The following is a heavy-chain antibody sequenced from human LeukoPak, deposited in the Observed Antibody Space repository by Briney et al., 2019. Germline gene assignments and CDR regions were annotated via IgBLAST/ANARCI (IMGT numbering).Heavy chain of an antibody. CDR2: ISYDGSNK. Sequence: PGGSLRLSCAASGFTFSSYAMHWVRQAPGKGLEWVAVISYDGSNKYYADSVKGRFTISRDNSKNTLYLQMNSLRAEDTAVYYCAREGIAVAGIVDWGQGTLVTVSP. CDR1: GFTFSSYA. J-gene: IGHJ4*02. CDR3: AREGIAVAGIVD. V-gene: IGHV3-30-3*01. D-gene: IGHD6-19*01.